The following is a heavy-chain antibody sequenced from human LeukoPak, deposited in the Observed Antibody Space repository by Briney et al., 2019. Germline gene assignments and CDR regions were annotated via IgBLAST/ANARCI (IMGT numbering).Heavy chain of an antibody. CDR1: GGSVSSYY. D-gene: IGHD1-26*01. V-gene: IGHV4-59*02. Sequence: SETLSLTCTVSGGSVSSYYWTWIRQPPGKGLEWIGFIPYSGSTDYNPSLRSRITISGDTAKKQFSLKLSSVTAADTAVYYCARGSRELGPTRFDFWGQGTLVTVSS. J-gene: IGHJ4*02. CDR3: ARGSRELGPTRFDF. CDR2: IPYSGST.